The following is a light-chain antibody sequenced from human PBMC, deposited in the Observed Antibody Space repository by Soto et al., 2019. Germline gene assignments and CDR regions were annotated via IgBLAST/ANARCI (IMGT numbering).Light chain of an antibody. Sequence: EIVMTQSPATLSVSLGERATLSCRASQSVSSNLAWYQQKPGQAPRLIIYGASTRATGIPARFSGSGSGTECTLTISSLQSEDFAVYYCQQYNNWTWTFGQGTKVDIK. J-gene: IGKJ1*01. CDR2: GAS. CDR1: QSVSSN. CDR3: QQYNNWTWT. V-gene: IGKV3-15*01.